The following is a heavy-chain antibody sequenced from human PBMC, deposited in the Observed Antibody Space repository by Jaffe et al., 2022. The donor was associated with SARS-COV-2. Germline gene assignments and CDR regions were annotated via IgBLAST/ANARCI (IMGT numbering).Heavy chain of an antibody. D-gene: IGHD3-10*01. CDR2: IYTSGST. Sequence: QVQLQESGPGLVKPSQTLSLTCTVSGGSISSGSYYWSWIRQPAGKGLEWIGRIYTSGSTNYNPSLKSRVTISVDTSKNQFSLKLSSVTAADTAVYYCARDRGWWFDPWGQGTLVTVSS. CDR3: ARDRGWWFDP. J-gene: IGHJ5*02. V-gene: IGHV4-61*02. CDR1: GGSISSGSYY.